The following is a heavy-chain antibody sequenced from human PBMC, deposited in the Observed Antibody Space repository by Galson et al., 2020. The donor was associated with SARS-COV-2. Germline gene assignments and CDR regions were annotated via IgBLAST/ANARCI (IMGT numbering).Heavy chain of an antibody. Sequence: GGSLRLSCAASGFTFNRDWMHWVRQAPGKGLVWVSRISGDGRSTTYADSVKGRFTVSRDNAKNTLYLQMNSLGDDDTAVYYCARDQGTTRLTCYYYMGVWGKGTTVTVSS. D-gene: IGHD1-7*01. V-gene: IGHV3-74*01. CDR3: ARDQGTTRLTCYYYMGV. J-gene: IGHJ6*03. CDR2: ISGDGRST. CDR1: GFTFNRDW.